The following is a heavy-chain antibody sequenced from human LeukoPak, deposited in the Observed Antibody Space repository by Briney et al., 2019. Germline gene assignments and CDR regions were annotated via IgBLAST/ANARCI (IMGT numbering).Heavy chain of an antibody. CDR2: IYYSGST. CDR3: ARAWGYYYMDV. J-gene: IGHJ6*03. CDR1: GGSISSYC. Sequence: PSETLSLTCTVSGGSISSYCWSWIRQPPGKGLEWIGYIYYSGSTNYNPSLKSRVTISVDTFKNQFSLKLSSVTAADTAVYYCARAWGYYYMDVWGKGTTVTVSS. D-gene: IGHD7-27*01. V-gene: IGHV4-59*01.